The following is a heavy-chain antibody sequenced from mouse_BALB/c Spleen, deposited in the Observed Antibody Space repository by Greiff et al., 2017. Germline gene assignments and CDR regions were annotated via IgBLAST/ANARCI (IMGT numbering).Heavy chain of an antibody. CDR2: IWSGGST. Sequence: QVQLKESGPGLVQPSQSLSITCTVSGFSLTSYGVHWVRQSPGKGLEWLGVIWSGGSTDYNAAFISRLSISKDNSKSQVFFKMNSLQANDTAIYYCARGNYRYDAGFDYWGQGTTLTVSS. V-gene: IGHV2-2*02. CDR3: ARGNYRYDAGFDY. D-gene: IGHD2-14*01. CDR1: GFSLTSYG. J-gene: IGHJ2*01.